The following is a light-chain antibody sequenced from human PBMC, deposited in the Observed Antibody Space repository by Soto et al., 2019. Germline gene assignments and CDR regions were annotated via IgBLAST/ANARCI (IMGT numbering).Light chain of an antibody. V-gene: IGKV1-27*01. Sequence: DIQMTQSPSSLSASVGDRVTITCRTSQGISNYLAWYQQKSGKAPKLLIYLASTLRSGVSSRFSGSRSRTDFTLTISSLQPEDVATYYCHNYNSDPLLGGGTKVDTK. CDR2: LAS. CDR3: HNYNSDPL. J-gene: IGKJ4*01. CDR1: QGISNY.